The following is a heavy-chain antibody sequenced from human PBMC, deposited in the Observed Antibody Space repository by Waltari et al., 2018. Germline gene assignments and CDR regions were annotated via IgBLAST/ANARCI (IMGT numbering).Heavy chain of an antibody. CDR3: AGGSGWLIDY. CDR1: GFSFSTYW. CDR2: IKQDGSEK. J-gene: IGHJ4*02. Sequence: EVELVESGGDLVQPGGSLRLSCAASGFSFSTYWMSWVRQAPGKGLEWVANIKQDGSEKYYVDSVKGRFAISRDNPKNSLYLQMNILSAEDTAVYYCAGGSGWLIDYWGQGTLVTVSS. V-gene: IGHV3-7*01. D-gene: IGHD6-19*01.